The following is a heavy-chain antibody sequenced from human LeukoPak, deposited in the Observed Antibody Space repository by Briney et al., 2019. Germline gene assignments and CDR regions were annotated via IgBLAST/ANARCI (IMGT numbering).Heavy chain of an antibody. CDR2: ISGSGGST. Sequence: PGGSLRLSCAASTFTFSSYAMNWVRQASGKGLEWVSGISGSGGSTYYADSVKGRFAISRDNSKNTLYLQMNSLRAEDTAVYYCAKDRYAFWSTYSSNPFDYWGQGTLVTVSS. CDR1: TFTFSSYA. V-gene: IGHV3-23*01. D-gene: IGHD3-3*01. J-gene: IGHJ4*02. CDR3: AKDRYAFWSTYSSNPFDY.